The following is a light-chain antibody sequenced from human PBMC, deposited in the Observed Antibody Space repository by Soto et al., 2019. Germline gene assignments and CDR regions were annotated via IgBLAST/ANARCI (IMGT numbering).Light chain of an antibody. V-gene: IGLV1-47*01. J-gene: IGLJ2*01. Sequence: QSVLTQPPSASGTPGQRVTISCSGSSSNIGSNYVYWYQQLPGTAPKLLIYRNNQRPSGVPDRFSSSKSGTSASLAISGLRSEDEADYYCAAWDDSLSGQVFGGGTKVTVL. CDR2: RNN. CDR3: AAWDDSLSGQV. CDR1: SSNIGSNY.